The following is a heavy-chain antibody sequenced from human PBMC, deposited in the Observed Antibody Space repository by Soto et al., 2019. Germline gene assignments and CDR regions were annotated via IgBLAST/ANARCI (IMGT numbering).Heavy chain of an antibody. CDR3: AAYQLGNHDY. D-gene: IGHD1-1*01. V-gene: IGHV3-23*01. CDR1: GFTFSSYA. J-gene: IGHJ4*02. Sequence: GGSQRLSCAASGFTFSSYAMSWVRQAPGKGVEWVAAISGSGGSTYYADSVKGRFTISRDNSKNTLYLQMNSLRAEDTAVYYCAAYQLGNHDYWGQGTLVTVSS. CDR2: ISGSGGST.